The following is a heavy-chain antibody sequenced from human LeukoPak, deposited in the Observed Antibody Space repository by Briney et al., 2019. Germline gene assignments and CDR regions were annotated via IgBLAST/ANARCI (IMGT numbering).Heavy chain of an antibody. V-gene: IGHV1-2*02. CDR2: INPNSGGT. CDR3: ARVPSGYSYWYFDL. D-gene: IGHD3-22*01. J-gene: IGHJ2*01. CDR1: GYTFTGYY. Sequence: ASVKVSCKASGYTFTGYYMHWVRQAPGQGLEWMGWINPNSGGTNYAQKFQGRVTMTRDTSISTAYMELSRLRSDDTAVYYCARVPSGYSYWYFDLWGCGTLVTVSS.